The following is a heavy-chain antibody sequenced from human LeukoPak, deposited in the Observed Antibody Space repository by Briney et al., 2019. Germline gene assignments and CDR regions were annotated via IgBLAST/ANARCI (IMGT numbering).Heavy chain of an antibody. CDR3: ETGKFDY. CDR1: GLNFDDSA. D-gene: IGHD5-24*01. V-gene: IGHV3-43*02. Sequence: PGGSLRLSCVASGLNFDDSAMHWVRQAPGKGLERVSLISPDGIGTFYADSVRGRFSISRDNRKHSLFLQMTSLRTEDTANCVRETGKFDYWGQGTLVAVSS. J-gene: IGHJ4*02. CDR2: ISPDGIGT.